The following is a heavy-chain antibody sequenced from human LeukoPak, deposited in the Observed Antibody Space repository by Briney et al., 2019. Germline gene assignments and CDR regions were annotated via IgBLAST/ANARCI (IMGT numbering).Heavy chain of an antibody. V-gene: IGHV4-59*01. D-gene: IGHD7-27*01. CDR2: IYSSGTT. CDR1: GASISSSY. CDR3: ARVVNWGLRYFGL. Sequence: SETLSLTCTASGASISSSYWSWIRQPPGMGLEWIGYIYSSGTTNYSPSLKSRVTISVDTSKNQFSLKLTSVTAADTAVYYCARVVNWGLRYFGLWGRGTLVTVSS. J-gene: IGHJ2*01.